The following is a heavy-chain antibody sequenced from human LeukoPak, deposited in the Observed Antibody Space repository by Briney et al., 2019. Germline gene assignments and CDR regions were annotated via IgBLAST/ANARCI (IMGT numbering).Heavy chain of an antibody. Sequence: GESLKISCKGSGYSFTSYWIGWVRHMPGKGLEWMGIIYPGDSDTRYSPSFQGQVTISADKSISTAYLQWSSLKASDTAMYYCARSQTPDSSGYYSDYWGQGTLVTVSS. CDR3: ARSQTPDSSGYYSDY. V-gene: IGHV5-51*01. CDR1: GYSFTSYW. J-gene: IGHJ4*02. CDR2: IYPGDSDT. D-gene: IGHD3-22*01.